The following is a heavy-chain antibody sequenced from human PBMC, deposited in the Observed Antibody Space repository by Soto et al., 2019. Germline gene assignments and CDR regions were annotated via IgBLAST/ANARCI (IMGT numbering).Heavy chain of an antibody. CDR2: INPSGGST. D-gene: IGHD3-22*01. CDR3: ARAGSYYYDSSGQSRYYYYGMDV. V-gene: IGHV1-46*01. J-gene: IGHJ6*02. Sequence: ASVKVACKTSGYTFTSYYMRWVRQDTRQGLEWMGIINPSGGSTSYAQKFQGRVTMTRDTSTSTVYMELSSLRSEDTAVYYCARAGSYYYDSSGQSRYYYYGMDVWGQGTTVTVSS. CDR1: GYTFTSYY.